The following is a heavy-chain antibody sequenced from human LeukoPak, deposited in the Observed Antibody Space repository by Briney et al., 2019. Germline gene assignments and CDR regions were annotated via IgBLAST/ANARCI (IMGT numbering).Heavy chain of an antibody. CDR3: ARERRRDGYNSDFDY. J-gene: IGHJ4*02. CDR1: GFTVSSNH. D-gene: IGHD5-24*01. V-gene: IGHV3-53*01. CDR2: IYSGGST. Sequence: GGSLRLSCAASGFTVSSNHMSWVRQAPGKGLEWVSVIYSGGSTYYADSVKGRFTISRDNSKNTLYLQMNSLRVEDTAVYYCARERRRDGYNSDFDYWGQGTLVTVSS.